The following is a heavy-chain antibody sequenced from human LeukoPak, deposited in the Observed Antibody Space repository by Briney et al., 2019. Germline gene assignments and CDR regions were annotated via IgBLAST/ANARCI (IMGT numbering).Heavy chain of an antibody. CDR2: FDPEDGET. CDR1: GYTLTELS. Sequence: GASVKVSCKVSGYTLTELSMHWVRQAPGKGLEWMGGFDPEDGETIYAQKFQGRVTMTEDTSTDTAYMELSSLRSEDTAVYYCARDTRSGGDLAANWFDPWGQGTLVTVSS. D-gene: IGHD2-21*02. J-gene: IGHJ5*02. V-gene: IGHV1-24*01. CDR3: ARDTRSGGDLAANWFDP.